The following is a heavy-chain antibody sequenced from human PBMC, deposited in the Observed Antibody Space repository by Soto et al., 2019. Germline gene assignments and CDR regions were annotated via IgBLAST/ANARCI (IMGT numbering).Heavy chain of an antibody. D-gene: IGHD6-6*01. Sequence: PSETLSLTSTVSGGPISSSGDYWGWIRQPPGKGLEWIGSIYYSGSTYYNPSLKSRVTISVDTSKNQFSLKLSSVTAADTAVYYCARGSSIAGLYYGMDVWGQGTTVTVSS. CDR1: GGPISSSGDY. J-gene: IGHJ6*02. V-gene: IGHV4-39*07. CDR3: ARGSSIAGLYYGMDV. CDR2: IYYSGST.